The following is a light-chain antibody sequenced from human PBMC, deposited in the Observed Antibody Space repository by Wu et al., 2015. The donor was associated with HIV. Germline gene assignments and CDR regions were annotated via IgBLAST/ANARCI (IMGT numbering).Light chain of an antibody. CDR3: QQYGTSPTT. J-gene: IGKJ4*01. V-gene: IGKV3-20*01. CDR1: QSVSSNF. Sequence: EIVLTQSPDTLSLSPGEGASLSCRASQSVSSNFLAWYQQKPGQAPRLLIYGASSRATGIPDRFSGSGSGTDFTLNTSRLEPEDFAVYYCQQYGTSPTTFGGGTKVEIK. CDR2: GAS.